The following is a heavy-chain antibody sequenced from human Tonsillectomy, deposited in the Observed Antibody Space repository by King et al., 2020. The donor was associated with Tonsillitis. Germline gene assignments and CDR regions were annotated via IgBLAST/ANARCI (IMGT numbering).Heavy chain of an antibody. V-gene: IGHV1-46*01. CDR1: GYTFTSYY. CDR3: ARGRPIGYCSSTSCYGGYYYYYMDV. J-gene: IGHJ6*03. D-gene: IGHD2-2*01. CDR2: INPSGGST. Sequence: VQLVESGAEVKKPGASVKVSCKASGYTFTSYYMHWVRQAPGQGLEWMGIINPSGGSTSYAQKFQGRVTMTRDTSTSTVYMELSSLRSEDTAVYYCARGRPIGYCSSTSCYGGYYYYYMDVWGKGTTVTVSS.